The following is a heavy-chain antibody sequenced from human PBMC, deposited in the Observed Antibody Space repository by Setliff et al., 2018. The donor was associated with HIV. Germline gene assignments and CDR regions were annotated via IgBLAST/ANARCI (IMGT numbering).Heavy chain of an antibody. D-gene: IGHD2-15*01. CDR3: ARVDRCSGGSCYFIDY. Sequence: SETLSLTCAVSGYSIRSGYCWGWIRQSPGKGLEWIGTMFRTGTSYYNPSLTSRVTISQDTSKNQFSLELTSVTAADTAVYYCARVDRCSGGSCYFIDYWGQGTLVTVSS. CDR1: GYSIRSGYC. V-gene: IGHV4-38-2*01. J-gene: IGHJ4*02. CDR2: MFRTGTS.